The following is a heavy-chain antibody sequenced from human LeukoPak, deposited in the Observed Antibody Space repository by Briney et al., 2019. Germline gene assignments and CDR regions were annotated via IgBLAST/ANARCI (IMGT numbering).Heavy chain of an antibody. J-gene: IGHJ4*02. CDR1: GGSISSYY. V-gene: IGHV4-59*08. Sequence: SETLSLTCTVSGGSISSYYWSWIRQPLGEGPGWIGYIYYSGSTNYNPSLKSRVTISVDTSKNQFSLKLSSVTAADTAVYYCARGGVVRGVIPLDYWGQGTLVTVSS. CDR3: ARGGVVRGVIPLDY. D-gene: IGHD3-10*01. CDR2: IYYSGST.